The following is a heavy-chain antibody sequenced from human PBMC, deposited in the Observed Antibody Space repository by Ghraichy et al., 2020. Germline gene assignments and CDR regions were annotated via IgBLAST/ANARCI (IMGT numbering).Heavy chain of an antibody. J-gene: IGHJ4*02. CDR2: INAGNGNT. CDR3: ARPSHSSGWYYGG. V-gene: IGHV1-3*01. Sequence: ASVKVSCKASGYTFTSYAMHWVRQAPGQRLEWMGWINAGNGNTKYSQKFQGRVTITRDTSASTAYMELSSLRSEDTAVYYCARPSHSSGWYYGGWGQGTLVTVSS. D-gene: IGHD6-19*01. CDR1: GYTFTSYA.